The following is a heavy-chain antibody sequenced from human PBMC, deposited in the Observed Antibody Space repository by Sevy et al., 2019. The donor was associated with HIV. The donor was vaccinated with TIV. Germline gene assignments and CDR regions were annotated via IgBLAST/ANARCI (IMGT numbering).Heavy chain of an antibody. Sequence: ASVKVSCKASGGTLTNYAISWVRQAPGQGLEWMGEIVPVFGTSHHARSFQGRVTITADESTSTAYMELRSLRSEDTAVYYCTSVADCSNGVCYPRGFDPWGQGTLVTVSS. CDR3: TSVADCSNGVCYPRGFDP. D-gene: IGHD2-8*01. CDR1: GGTLTNYA. V-gene: IGHV1-69*13. CDR2: IVPVFGTS. J-gene: IGHJ5*02.